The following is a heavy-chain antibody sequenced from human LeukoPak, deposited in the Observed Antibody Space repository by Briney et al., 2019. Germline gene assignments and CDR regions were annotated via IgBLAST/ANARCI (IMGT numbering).Heavy chain of an antibody. J-gene: IGHJ4*02. Sequence: PGGSLRLSCAASGFTFSSCSMNWVRQAPGKGLERVSSISSSSYIYYADSVKGRFTISRDNAKNSLYLQMNSLRAEDTAVYYCARDSTARNIGFYYCDSSGSFDYWGQGTLVTVSS. CDR1: GFTFSSCS. CDR2: ISSSSYI. D-gene: IGHD3-22*01. CDR3: ARDSTARNIGFYYCDSSGSFDY. V-gene: IGHV3-21*01.